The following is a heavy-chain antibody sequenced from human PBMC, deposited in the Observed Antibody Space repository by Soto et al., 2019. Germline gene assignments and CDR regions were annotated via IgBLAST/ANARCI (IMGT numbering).Heavy chain of an antibody. CDR1: GFTFDDYA. V-gene: IGHV3-9*01. Sequence: PGGSLRLSCAASGFTFDDYAMHWVRQAPGKGLEWVSGISWNSGSIGYADSVKGRFTISRDNAKNYLYLQMNSLRAEDTALYYCAKGPYGTSYYFDYWGQGTLVTVSS. D-gene: IGHD3-10*01. CDR2: ISWNSGSI. J-gene: IGHJ4*02. CDR3: AKGPYGTSYYFDY.